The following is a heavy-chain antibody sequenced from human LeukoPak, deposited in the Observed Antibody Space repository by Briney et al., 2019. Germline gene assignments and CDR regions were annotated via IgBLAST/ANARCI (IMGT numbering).Heavy chain of an antibody. Sequence: SETLSLTCTVSGGSISSSSYYWGWIRQPPGKGLEWIGSIYYSGSTYYNPSLKSRVTISVDTSKNQFSLKLSSVTAADTAVYYCARHGIAAAGTGTWFDPWGQGTLVTVSS. CDR2: IYYSGST. J-gene: IGHJ5*02. V-gene: IGHV4-39*01. D-gene: IGHD6-13*01. CDR1: GGSISSSSYY. CDR3: ARHGIAAAGTGTWFDP.